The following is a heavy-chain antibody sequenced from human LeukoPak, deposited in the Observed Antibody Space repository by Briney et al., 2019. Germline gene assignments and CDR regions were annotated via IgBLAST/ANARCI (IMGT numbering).Heavy chain of an antibody. CDR1: DVSISSSDW. Sequence: PSETLSLTCAVSDVSISSSDWWSWVRQSPGKGLEWIGEIYHTGNTNYNPSLKSRVTISVDKSKNQFSLRVSSVTAADTAVYFCARGGGSYSYFHYWGQGTLVTVSS. V-gene: IGHV4-4*02. J-gene: IGHJ4*02. CDR2: IYHTGNT. CDR3: ARGGGSYSYFHY. D-gene: IGHD5-18*01.